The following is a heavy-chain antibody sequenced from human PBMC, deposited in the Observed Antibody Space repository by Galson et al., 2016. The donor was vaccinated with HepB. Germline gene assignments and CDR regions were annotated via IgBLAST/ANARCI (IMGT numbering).Heavy chain of an antibody. V-gene: IGHV4-59*01. CDR3: ARVASRVAGYFNL. CDR1: GASINGYY. Sequence: SETLSLTCSVSGASINGYYWTWIRQPPGKGLEWIGSISYSGSTDHKSSLKGRVTMSVDTSKNQFFLNLTSVIAADTAVYFCARVASRVAGYFNLWVRGTLVTVSS. CDR2: ISYSGST. J-gene: IGHJ2*01.